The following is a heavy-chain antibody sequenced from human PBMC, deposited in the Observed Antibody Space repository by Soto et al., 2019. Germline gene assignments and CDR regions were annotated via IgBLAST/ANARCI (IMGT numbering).Heavy chain of an antibody. J-gene: IGHJ4*02. Sequence: RGAEYSSARFWGGRVSKMPGKGLEWMGIIYPRDSDTRYSPSFQGQVTISADKSISTAYLQWSSLKASDTAMYYCARVRESTAAFAYWGQGALVTVSS. CDR2: IYPRDSDT. CDR3: ARVRESTAAFAY. CDR1: EYSSARFW. D-gene: IGHD2-8*02. V-gene: IGHV5-51*01.